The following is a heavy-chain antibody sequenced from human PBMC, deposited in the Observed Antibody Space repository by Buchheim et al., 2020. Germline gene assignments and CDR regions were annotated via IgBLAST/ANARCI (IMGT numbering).Heavy chain of an antibody. V-gene: IGHV1-8*01. J-gene: IGHJ6*02. Sequence: QVHLVQSGAEVKKPGASVKVSCKASGYTFTSCDINWVRQAPGQGLEWMGWMDPNSGNTGYAQKFQGRVTMTRNTSISTAYMELNNLRSEDTAVYYCARGPYDNSGYYWYYYYGMDVWGQGTT. D-gene: IGHD3-22*01. CDR1: GYTFTSCD. CDR2: MDPNSGNT. CDR3: ARGPYDNSGYYWYYYYGMDV.